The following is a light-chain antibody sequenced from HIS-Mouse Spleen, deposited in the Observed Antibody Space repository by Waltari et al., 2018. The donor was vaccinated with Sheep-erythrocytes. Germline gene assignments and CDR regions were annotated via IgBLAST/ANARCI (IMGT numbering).Light chain of an antibody. CDR2: EVS. CDR3: SSYTSSSTQV. J-gene: IGLJ2*01. Sequence: QSALTQPASVSGSPGQSITISCPGTISAVGGYNYVSWYQQHPGKAPKLMIYEVSNRPSGVSNRFSGSKSGNTASLTISGLQAEDEADYYCSSYTSSSTQVFGGGTKLTVL. CDR1: ISAVGGYNY. V-gene: IGLV2-14*01.